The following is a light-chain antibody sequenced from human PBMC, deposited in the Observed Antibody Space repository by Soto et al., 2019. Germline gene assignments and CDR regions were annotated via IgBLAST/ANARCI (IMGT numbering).Light chain of an antibody. J-gene: IGKJ4*01. CDR2: GAS. CDR3: QQYGSSPRV. Sequence: EIVLTQSPGTLSLSPGERATLSCRASQSVSSSYLAWYQQKPGQAPRLLIYGASSRATGIPDRFSGSGSGTDFTLTISRVEPEDFAVYYCQQYGSSPRVFGGGTKVEIK. CDR1: QSVSSSY. V-gene: IGKV3-20*01.